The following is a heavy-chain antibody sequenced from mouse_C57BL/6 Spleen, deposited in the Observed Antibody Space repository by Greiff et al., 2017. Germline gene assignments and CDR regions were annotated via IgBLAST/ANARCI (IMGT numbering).Heavy chain of an antibody. CDR2: IYPGDGDT. J-gene: IGHJ2*01. V-gene: IGHV1-82*01. Sequence: VQLQQSGPELVKPGASVKISCKASGYAFSSSWMNWVKQRPGKGLEWIGRIYPGDGDTNYNGKLKGKATLTADKSSSTAYMQLSSLTSEDSAVYFCARRTGTRIYFASWAQGPPLPFSS. CDR3: ARRTGTRIYFAS. CDR1: GYAFSSSW. D-gene: IGHD4-1*01.